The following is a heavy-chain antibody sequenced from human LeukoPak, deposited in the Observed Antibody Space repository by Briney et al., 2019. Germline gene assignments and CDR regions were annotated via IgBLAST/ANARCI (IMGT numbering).Heavy chain of an antibody. J-gene: IGHJ4*02. V-gene: IGHV1-69*05. CDR1: GYTFTSYA. Sequence: GASVKVSCKASGYTFTSYAISWVRQAPGQGLEWMGGIIPIFGTANYAQKFQGRVTITTDESTSTAYMELSSLRSEDTAVYYCAREILPARYFDYWGQGTLVTVSS. CDR3: AREILPARYFDY. D-gene: IGHD2-15*01. CDR2: IIPIFGTA.